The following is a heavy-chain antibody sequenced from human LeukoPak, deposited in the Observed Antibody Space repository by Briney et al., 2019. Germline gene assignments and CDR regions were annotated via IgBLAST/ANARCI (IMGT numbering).Heavy chain of an antibody. J-gene: IGHJ4*02. D-gene: IGHD1-26*01. CDR1: GLTFSSYG. Sequence: GGSLRLSCAASGLTFSSYGMHWVRQAPGKGLEWVAVISYDGSNKYYADSVKGRFTISRDNSKNTLYLQMNSLRAEDTAVYYCAKMWDFDYWGQGTLVTVSS. CDR3: AKMWDFDY. V-gene: IGHV3-30*18. CDR2: ISYDGSNK.